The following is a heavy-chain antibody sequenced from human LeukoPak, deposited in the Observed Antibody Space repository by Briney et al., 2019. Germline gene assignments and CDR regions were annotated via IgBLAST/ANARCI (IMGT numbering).Heavy chain of an antibody. CDR3: AGNYGDYAWDY. D-gene: IGHD4-17*01. Sequence: PGGSLRLSCVASGFSFSDYTMNWVRQAPGKGLEWVSYISSTSKTVYYADSVKGRFTISRHNSKNTLYLQMNSLRAEDTAVYYCAGNYGDYAWDYWGQGTLITVSS. V-gene: IGHV3-48*01. J-gene: IGHJ4*02. CDR2: ISSTSKTV. CDR1: GFSFSDYT.